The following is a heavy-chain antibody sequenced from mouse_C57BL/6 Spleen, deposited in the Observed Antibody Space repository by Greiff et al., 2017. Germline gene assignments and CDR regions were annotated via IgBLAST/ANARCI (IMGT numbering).Heavy chain of an antibody. CDR3: ARHCPYYCNSFDC. D-gene: IGHD1-1*01. V-gene: IGHV1-62-2*01. CDR2: FYPGSGSI. J-gene: IGHJ2*01. CDR1: GYTCTEYT. Sequence: VQLQQSGDELVQPGASVKLSCKASGYTCTEYTIHWVKQRCGQGLEWIGWFYPGSGSIKYNEKFKDKATLTADKSSSTVYMELSRLTSEDSAFYCCARHCPYYCNSFDCWGQGTTLTVSS.